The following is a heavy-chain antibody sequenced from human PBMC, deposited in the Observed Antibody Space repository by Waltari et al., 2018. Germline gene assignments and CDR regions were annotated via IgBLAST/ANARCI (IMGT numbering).Heavy chain of an antibody. CDR3: ARENVLVVYAQDAFDI. V-gene: IGHV4-34*01. J-gene: IGHJ3*02. CDR1: GGSFSGYY. Sequence: QVQLQQWGAGLLKPSETLSLTCAVYGGSFSGYYWSWIRQPPGKGLEWIGEINHSGSTNYNPSLKSRVTISVDTSKNQFSLKLSSVTAADTAVYYCARENVLVVYAQDAFDIWGQGTMVTVSS. CDR2: INHSGST. D-gene: IGHD2-8*02.